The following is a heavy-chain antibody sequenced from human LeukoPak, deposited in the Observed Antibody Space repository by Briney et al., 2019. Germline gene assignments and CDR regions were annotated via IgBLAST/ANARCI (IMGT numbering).Heavy chain of an antibody. CDR1: GFTFSSFS. V-gene: IGHV3-48*01. J-gene: IGHJ4*02. Sequence: GGSLRLSCAASGFTFSSFSMNWVRQAPGKGLEWVSYISSGSSTIYYADSVKGRFTISRDNAKNSLYLQMNTLRAEDTAVYYCARDPGGVVYFDYWGQGTLVTVSS. CDR3: ARDPGGVVYFDY. CDR2: ISSGSSTI. D-gene: IGHD2-8*01.